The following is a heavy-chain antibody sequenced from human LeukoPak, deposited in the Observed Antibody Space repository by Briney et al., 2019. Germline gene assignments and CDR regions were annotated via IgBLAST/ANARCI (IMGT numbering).Heavy chain of an antibody. J-gene: IGHJ4*02. D-gene: IGHD5-18*01. Sequence: QPGRSLRLSCAASGYTFSHSGLHWVRQAPGKGLEWVAIIRHDGSKKYHADSVKGRFTISRDDSKNTLYLQMNSLRAEDTAVYYCARDLVWTRGTARPPFGYWGQGTLVTVSS. CDR2: IRHDGSKK. CDR1: GYTFSHSG. V-gene: IGHV3-30*02. CDR3: ARDLVWTRGTARPPFGY.